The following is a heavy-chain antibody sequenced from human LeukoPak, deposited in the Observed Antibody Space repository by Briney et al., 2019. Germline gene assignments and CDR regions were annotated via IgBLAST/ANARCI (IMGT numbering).Heavy chain of an antibody. V-gene: IGHV1-46*01. J-gene: IGHJ4*02. D-gene: IGHD5-18*01. CDR3: AREIGPRQLHLWGSAFDY. CDR2: INPSGGGT. Sequence: ASVKVSCKASGYTFTNYYMHWVRQAPGQGLEWMGIINPSGGGTSYAQKFQRRLTMTRDTSTTTVYMELSSLRSEDTAMYYCAREIGPRQLHLWGSAFDYWGQGTLVTVSS. CDR1: GYTFTNYY.